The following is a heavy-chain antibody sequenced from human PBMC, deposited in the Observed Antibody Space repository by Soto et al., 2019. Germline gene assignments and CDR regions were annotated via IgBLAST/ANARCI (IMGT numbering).Heavy chain of an antibody. CDR2: IWYDGSNK. CDR3: ARDPRPWELHFDY. CDR1: GFTFSSYG. D-gene: IGHD1-26*01. Sequence: GGSLRLSCAASGFTFSSYGMHWVRQAPGKGLEWVAVIWYDGSNKYYADSVKGRFTISRDNSKNTLYLQMNSLRAEDTAVYYCARDPRPWELHFDYWGQGTLVTVSS. J-gene: IGHJ4*02. V-gene: IGHV3-33*01.